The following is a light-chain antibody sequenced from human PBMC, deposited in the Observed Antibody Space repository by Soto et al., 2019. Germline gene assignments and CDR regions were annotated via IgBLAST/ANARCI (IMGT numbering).Light chain of an antibody. V-gene: IGLV7-46*01. CDR3: LLSYSGARPL. CDR2: DTS. CDR1: TGAVTSGHY. Sequence: QTVVTQEPSLTVSPGGTVTLTCGSSTGAVTSGHYPYWFQQKPGQAPRTLIYDTSNKHSWTPARFSGSLLGGKAALTLSGAQPEDEAEYYCLLSYSGARPLFGGGTNLTVL. J-gene: IGLJ2*01.